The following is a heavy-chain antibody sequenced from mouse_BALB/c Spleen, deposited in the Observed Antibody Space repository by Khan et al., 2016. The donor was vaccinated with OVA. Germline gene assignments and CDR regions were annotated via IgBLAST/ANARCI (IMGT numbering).Heavy chain of an antibody. CDR1: GFTFSNYW. CDR2: IRLKSDDYVT. V-gene: IGHV6-6*02. Sequence: EVELVESGGGLVQPGGSMKLSCVASGFTFSNYWMNWVRQSPEQGLEWVADIRLKSDDYVTHYAESVKGRFTISRDYSKSSVYLQMNNVRDEDTGIYYCWILLWGQGTTLTVSS. J-gene: IGHJ2*01. CDR3: WILL.